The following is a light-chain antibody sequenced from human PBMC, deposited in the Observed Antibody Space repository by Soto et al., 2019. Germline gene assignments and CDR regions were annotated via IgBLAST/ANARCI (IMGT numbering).Light chain of an antibody. CDR2: EAS. CDR1: HDITNY. V-gene: IGKV1-33*01. Sequence: DVQLTQSPSSLSASVGDSVTITCQASHDITNYVNWYQQKPEKVPKLLIYEASHLEAGVPSRFSGSGSGTDFTFTISTLQPEDIATYYCQQCDSLPLTFGGGTRV. CDR3: QQCDSLPLT. J-gene: IGKJ4*01.